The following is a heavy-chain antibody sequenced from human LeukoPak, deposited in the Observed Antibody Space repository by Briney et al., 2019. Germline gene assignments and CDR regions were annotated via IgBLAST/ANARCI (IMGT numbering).Heavy chain of an antibody. CDR1: GVSISSYY. CDR3: ARRGTYYYGSVYDY. Sequence: PSETLSLTCTVSGVSISSYYWSWIRQPAGKGLEWIGRIHTSGSTKYNPSLKSRVTISVDTSKNQFSLKLSSVTAADTAVYYCARRGTYYYGSVYDYWGQGTLVTVSS. CDR2: IHTSGST. D-gene: IGHD3-10*01. J-gene: IGHJ4*02. V-gene: IGHV4-4*07.